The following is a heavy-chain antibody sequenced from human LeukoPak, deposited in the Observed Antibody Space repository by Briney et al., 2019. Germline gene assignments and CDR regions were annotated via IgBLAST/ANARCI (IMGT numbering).Heavy chain of an antibody. CDR3: ARDRATVITPNYYYYYGMDV. CDR2: ISYDGSNK. CDR1: GFTFSIYS. J-gene: IGHJ6*02. V-gene: IGHV3-30-3*01. Sequence: GGSLRLSCVASGFTFSIYSMHWVRQAPGKGLEWVAVISYDGSNKNYADSVKGRFTISRDNSKNTLYLQMNSLRGEDTAVYYCARDRATVITPNYYYYYGMDVWGQGTTVTVSS. D-gene: IGHD4-11*01.